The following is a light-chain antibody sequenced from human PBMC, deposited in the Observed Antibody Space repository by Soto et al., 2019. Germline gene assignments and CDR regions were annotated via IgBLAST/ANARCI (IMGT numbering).Light chain of an antibody. V-gene: IGKV2-28*01. J-gene: IGKJ4*01. CDR1: QSLLHSNGYNY. Sequence: DIVMTQSPLSLPVTPGEPASISCRSSQSLLHSNGYNYLDWYLEKLGQSPQLLIYLGSTRASGVPDRFSGGGSGTDFTLKISRVEAEDVGVYYCMQGSHWPLTFGGGTKVDIK. CDR2: LGS. CDR3: MQGSHWPLT.